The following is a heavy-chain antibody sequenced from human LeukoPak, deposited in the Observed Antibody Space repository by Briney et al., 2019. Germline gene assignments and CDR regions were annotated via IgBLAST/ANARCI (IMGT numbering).Heavy chain of an antibody. D-gene: IGHD1-1*01. J-gene: IGHJ4*02. CDR2: IYSGGST. Sequence: GGSLRLSCAASGFTVSSNYMSWVRQAPGKGLEWVSVIYSGGSTYYADSVKGRFTISRDNSKNTLYLQMNSPRAEDTAVYYCAKAPPYKKYFDYWGQGTLVTVSS. V-gene: IGHV3-53*01. CDR1: GFTVSSNY. CDR3: AKAPPYKKYFDY.